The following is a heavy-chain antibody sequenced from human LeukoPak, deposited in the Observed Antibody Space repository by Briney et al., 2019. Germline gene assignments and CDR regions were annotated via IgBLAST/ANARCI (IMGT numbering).Heavy chain of an antibody. Sequence: SQALSLTCAISGDSVSSNSVAWNWIRQSPSRGLEWLGRTHYRSKWYNDYAVSVKSRITINPDTSKNQFSLQLNSVTPEDTAVYYCAGGPGGAMGGYWGRGTLVTVSS. V-gene: IGHV6-1*01. D-gene: IGHD1-26*01. J-gene: IGHJ4*02. CDR2: THYRSKWYN. CDR1: GDSVSSNSVA. CDR3: AGGPGGAMGGY.